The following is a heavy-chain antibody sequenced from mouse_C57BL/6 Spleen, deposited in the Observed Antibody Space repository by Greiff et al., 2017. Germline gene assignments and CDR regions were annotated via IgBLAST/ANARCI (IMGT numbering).Heavy chain of an antibody. CDR3: AKYYCSSFYFGY. J-gene: IGHJ2*01. CDR1: GYTFTSYW. D-gene: IGHD1-1*01. Sequence: QVQLKQSGAELAKPGASVKLSCKASGYTFTSYWMHWVKQRPGQGLEWIGYINPSSGYTKYNQKFKDKATLTADKSSSTAYMQLSSLTYEDSAVYYCAKYYCSSFYFGYWGQGTTLTVSS. CDR2: INPSSGYT. V-gene: IGHV1-7*01.